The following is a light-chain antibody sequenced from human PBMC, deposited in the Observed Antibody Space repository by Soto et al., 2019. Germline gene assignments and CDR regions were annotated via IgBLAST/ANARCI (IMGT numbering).Light chain of an antibody. CDR3: SSYTSSSTRV. CDR1: SSDVGGYNY. V-gene: IGLV2-14*01. CDR2: EVS. Sequence: QSALTQPASVSGSPGQPITISCTGTSSDVGGYNYVSWYQQHPGKAPKLIIYEVSNRPSGVSNRFSGSKSGNTASLTNSGLQAEDEADYYCSSYTSSSTRVFGGGTKVTVL. J-gene: IGLJ2*01.